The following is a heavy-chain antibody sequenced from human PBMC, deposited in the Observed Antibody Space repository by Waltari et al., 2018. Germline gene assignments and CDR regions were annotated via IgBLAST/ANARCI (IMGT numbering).Heavy chain of an antibody. CDR1: GGSISSSSYY. CDR3: AQQYYYDSSGYSFDY. Sequence: QLQLQESGPGLVKPSETLSLTCTVSGGSISSSSYYWGWIRQPPGKGLEWIGSIYYSGSTYYNPALKSRGTISVDTSKNQFSLKLSSVTAADTAVYYCAQQYYYDSSGYSFDYWGQGTLVTVSS. D-gene: IGHD3-22*01. V-gene: IGHV4-39*01. CDR2: IYYSGST. J-gene: IGHJ4*02.